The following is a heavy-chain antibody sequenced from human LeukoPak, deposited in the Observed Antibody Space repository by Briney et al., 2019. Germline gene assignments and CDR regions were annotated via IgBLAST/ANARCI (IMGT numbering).Heavy chain of an antibody. CDR2: FDPEDGET. CDR3: ATYYDYGDSNPDY. Sequence: ASVKVSCKVSGYTLTELSMHWVRQAPGKGLEWMGGFDPEDGETIYAQKFQGRVAMTEDTSTDTAYMELSSLRSEDTAVYYCATYYDYGDSNPDYWGQGTLVTVSS. D-gene: IGHD4-17*01. V-gene: IGHV1-24*01. J-gene: IGHJ4*02. CDR1: GYTLTELS.